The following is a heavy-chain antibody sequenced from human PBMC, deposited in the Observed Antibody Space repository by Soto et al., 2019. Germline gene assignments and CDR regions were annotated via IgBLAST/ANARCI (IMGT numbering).Heavy chain of an antibody. Sequence: TGESLKISCKASGYSFTRKWISWVRQMPGKGLEWMGRIDPTDSYTNYSPSFQGHVTISVDKSSSTAYVQWSSLKASGTAMYYCATNLPPSGSSFFYWLDPCGQGTLVTVSS. V-gene: IGHV5-10-1*01. J-gene: IGHJ5*02. CDR3: ATNLPPSGSSFFYWLDP. CDR2: IDPTDSYT. D-gene: IGHD1-26*01. CDR1: GYSFTRKW.